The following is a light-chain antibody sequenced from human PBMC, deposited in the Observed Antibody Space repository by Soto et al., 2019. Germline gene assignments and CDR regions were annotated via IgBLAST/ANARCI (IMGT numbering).Light chain of an antibody. V-gene: IGKV1-39*01. CDR3: QQRYSSPWT. J-gene: IGKJ1*01. CDR2: AAS. Sequence: DIQMTQSPSSLSASVGDRVTITCRASQSISNYLNWYQQKPGKAPKLLIYAASSLQGDVPSRFSGSGSGTDFTLTISSLQPEDFATYCCQQRYSSPWTFGQGTKVEIK. CDR1: QSISNY.